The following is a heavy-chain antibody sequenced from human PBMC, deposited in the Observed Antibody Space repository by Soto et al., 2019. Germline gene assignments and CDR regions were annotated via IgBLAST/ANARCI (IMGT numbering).Heavy chain of an antibody. V-gene: IGHV4-39*01. D-gene: IGHD2-2*01. CDR3: ARLQCHSTNCLPLDP. J-gene: IGHJ5*02. CDR2: IFHSGTS. Sequence: QLQLQESGPGLVKPSETLSLTCTVSGGSISDDTYYWGWIRQPPGKGLEWIGSIFHSGTSSYNPSRKRRVTMSDDASRTQLALRLTPVTDTDTPVYYCARLQCHSTNCLPLDPWGQGTMVIVSS. CDR1: GGSISDDTYY.